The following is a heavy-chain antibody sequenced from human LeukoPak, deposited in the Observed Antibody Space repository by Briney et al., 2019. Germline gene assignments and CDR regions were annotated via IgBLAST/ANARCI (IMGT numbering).Heavy chain of an antibody. CDR1: GGSISSYY. CDR3: ARLSRRATIAGGLDY. D-gene: IGHD5-24*01. Sequence: SETLSLTCTVSGGSISSYYWSWIRQPPGKGLEWIGYIYYSGSTNYNPSLKSRVTISVDTSKNQFSLKLSSVTAADTAVYYCARLSRRATIAGGLDYWGQGTLVTVSS. CDR2: IYYSGST. V-gene: IGHV4-59*01. J-gene: IGHJ4*02.